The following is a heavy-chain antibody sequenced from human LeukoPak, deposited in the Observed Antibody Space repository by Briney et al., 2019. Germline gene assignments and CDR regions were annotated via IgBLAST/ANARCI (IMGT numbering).Heavy chain of an antibody. D-gene: IGHD2-15*01. CDR2: IKKDGREK. CDR3: AREGVHCSGRSCLKAY. Sequence: GGSLRLSCAASGFTFSTYWMSWVRQAPGKGLEWVANIKKDGREKYYMDSVKGRFTISRDNAENSLYLQMNSLRAEDTAVYYCAREGVHCSGRSCLKAYWGQGTQVTVSS. J-gene: IGHJ4*02. V-gene: IGHV3-7*03. CDR1: GFTFSTYW.